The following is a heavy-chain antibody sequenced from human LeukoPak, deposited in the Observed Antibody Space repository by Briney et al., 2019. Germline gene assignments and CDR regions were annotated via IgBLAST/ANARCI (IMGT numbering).Heavy chain of an antibody. CDR1: GGSMSSYY. V-gene: IGHV4-59*08. J-gene: IGHJ4*02. D-gene: IGHD2-2*01. CDR3: ARRDASAAFDY. Sequence: SETLSLTCTVSGGSMSSYYWSWLRQPPGKGLEWIGYIYYSGSTNYNPSLKSRVTISVDTSKNQFSQKLSSVTAADTAVYYCARRDASAAFDYWGQGTLVTVSS. CDR2: IYYSGST.